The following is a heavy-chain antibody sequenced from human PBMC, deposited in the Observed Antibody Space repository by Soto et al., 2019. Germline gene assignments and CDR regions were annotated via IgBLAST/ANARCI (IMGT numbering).Heavy chain of an antibody. J-gene: IGHJ5*02. CDR2: ISYDGSNK. CDR3: AKDQYGDYVGWFDP. CDR1: GFTFSSYG. Sequence: GGSLRLSCAASGFTFSSYGMHWVRQAPGKGLEWVAVISYDGSNKNYADSVKGRFTISRDNSKNTLYLQMNSLRAEDTAVYYCAKDQYGDYVGWFDPWGQGTLVTVSS. D-gene: IGHD4-17*01. V-gene: IGHV3-30*18.